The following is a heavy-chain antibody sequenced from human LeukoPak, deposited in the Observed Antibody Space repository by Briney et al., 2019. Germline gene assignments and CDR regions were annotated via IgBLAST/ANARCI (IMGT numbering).Heavy chain of an antibody. CDR3: ARAPRSGYYYYYYYYMDV. D-gene: IGHD3-22*01. V-gene: IGHV4-34*01. Sequence: SETLSLTCAVYGGSFNGYHWSWLRQPPGKGLEWIVEINHSGSTNYNPSLKSRVTISVDTSKNLFSLKLSSVTAADTAVYYCARAPRSGYYYYYYYYMDVWGKGTTVTVSS. CDR2: INHSGST. CDR1: GGSFNGYH. J-gene: IGHJ6*03.